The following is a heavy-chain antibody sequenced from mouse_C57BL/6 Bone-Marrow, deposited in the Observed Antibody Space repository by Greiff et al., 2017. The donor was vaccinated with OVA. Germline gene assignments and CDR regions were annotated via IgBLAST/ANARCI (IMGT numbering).Heavy chain of an antibody. CDR2: IYPRSGNT. J-gene: IGHJ2*01. CDR3: AREGVITTVDYFDY. CDR1: GYTFTSYG. D-gene: IGHD1-1*01. Sequence: QVQLKQSGAELARPGASVKLSCKASGYTFTSYGISWVKQRTGQGLEWIGEIYPRSGNTYYNEKFKGKATLTADKSSSTAYMELRSLTSEDSAVYFCAREGVITTVDYFDYRGQGTTLTVSS. V-gene: IGHV1-81*01.